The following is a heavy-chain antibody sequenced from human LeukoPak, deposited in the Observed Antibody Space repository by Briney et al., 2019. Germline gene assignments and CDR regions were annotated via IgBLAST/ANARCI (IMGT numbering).Heavy chain of an antibody. CDR2: IYPYTGAT. V-gene: IGHV1-2*02. J-gene: IGHJ4*02. Sequence: DSVKVSCKASGYTFSGTGWYLYWLRQAPGQGLECMGWIYPYTGATHYAQKFQGRVAMTRDTSISTAYMELSRLRPDDTAVYYCAKSSIVGASPFDYWGQGTLVTVSS. D-gene: IGHD1-26*01. CDR1: GYTFSGTGWY. CDR3: AKSSIVGASPFDY.